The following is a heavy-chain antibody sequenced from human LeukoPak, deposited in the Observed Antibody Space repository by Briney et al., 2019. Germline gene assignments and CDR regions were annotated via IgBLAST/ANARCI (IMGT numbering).Heavy chain of an antibody. CDR1: GGTFSSYA. J-gene: IGHJ4*02. Sequence: ASVKVSCKASGGTFSSYAISWVRQAPGQGLEWMGWINPNSGGTKYAQKLLGGVTVTRDTSISTAYMQLSRLRSDDTAVYYCARGEGVNYRYSGFGYFNAVDYWGQGTLVTVSS. D-gene: IGHD3-16*02. CDR2: INPNSGGT. V-gene: IGHV1-2*02. CDR3: ARGEGVNYRYSGFGYFNAVDY.